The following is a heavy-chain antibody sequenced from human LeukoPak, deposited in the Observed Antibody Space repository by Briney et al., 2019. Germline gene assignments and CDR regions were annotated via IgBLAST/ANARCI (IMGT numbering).Heavy chain of an antibody. J-gene: IGHJ3*02. D-gene: IGHD2-21*01. CDR3: ARVRKPHCGGDCYDAFDI. CDR1: GFTFSSYS. V-gene: IGHV3-21*01. CDR2: ISSSSSYI. Sequence: GSLRLSCAASGFTFSSYSMNWVRQAPGKGLEWVSSISSSSSYIYYADSVKGRFTISRDNAKNSLYLQMNSLRAEDTAVYYCARVRKPHCGGDCYDAFDIWGQGTMVTVSS.